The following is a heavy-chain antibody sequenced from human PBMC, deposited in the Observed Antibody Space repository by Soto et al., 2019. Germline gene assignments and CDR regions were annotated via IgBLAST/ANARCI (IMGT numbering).Heavy chain of an antibody. Sequence: QVQLVQSGAEVKKPGASVKVSCKASGYAFSQFYIHWMRQAPGQGLEWMGWINPNSGRTKLAQKFQGWVTMTRDTSIKTVYMELSGLKSDATAVYYCARESGGTTATLDYYYFYMDVWGKGTTVTVSS. CDR2: INPNSGRT. D-gene: IGHD4-17*01. CDR3: ARESGGTTATLDYYYFYMDV. V-gene: IGHV1-2*04. J-gene: IGHJ6*03. CDR1: GYAFSQFY.